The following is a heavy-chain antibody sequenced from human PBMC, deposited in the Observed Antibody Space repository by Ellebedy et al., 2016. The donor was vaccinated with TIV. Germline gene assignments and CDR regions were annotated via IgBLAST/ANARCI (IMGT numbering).Heavy chain of an antibody. Sequence: GGSLRLSCAASGFTFSNAWMNWVRQAPGKGLEWVTGLWFDNRYYADSVKGRFTISRDNSKNTLYLQLNSLRAEDTAVYYCAREFHDYFFDYWGQGTLVTVSS. CDR3: AREFHDYFFDY. V-gene: IGHV3-33*08. D-gene: IGHD2-21*02. CDR2: LWFDNR. CDR1: GFTFSNAW. J-gene: IGHJ4*02.